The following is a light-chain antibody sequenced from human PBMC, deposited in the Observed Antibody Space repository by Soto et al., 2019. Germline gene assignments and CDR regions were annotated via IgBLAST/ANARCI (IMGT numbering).Light chain of an antibody. CDR1: SSNIGAGYD. CDR3: QSYDSSQSGYV. CDR2: GNS. V-gene: IGLV1-40*01. J-gene: IGLJ1*01. Sequence: QAVVTQPPSVAGAPRQRGTISCTGSSSNIGAGYDGHRYQQLPGTAPKLLIYGNSNRPSGVPDRFSGSKSGTSASLAITGLQAEDEADDYCQSYDSSQSGYVFGTGTKLTV.